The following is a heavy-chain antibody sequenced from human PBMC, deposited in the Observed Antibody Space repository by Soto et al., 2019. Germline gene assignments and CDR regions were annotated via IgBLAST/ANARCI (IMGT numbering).Heavy chain of an antibody. V-gene: IGHV3-23*01. CDR1: GFTFNHYA. Sequence: PGGSLRLSCSASGFTFNHYAMSWVRQAPGKGLEWVSAISGSGGSTYYADSVKGRFTISRDNSKNTLYLQMNSLRAEDTAVYYCAKDQIPGIAISYYYYGMDVWGQGTTVTVSS. CDR3: AKDQIPGIAISYYYYGMDV. CDR2: ISGSGGST. J-gene: IGHJ6*02. D-gene: IGHD6-13*01.